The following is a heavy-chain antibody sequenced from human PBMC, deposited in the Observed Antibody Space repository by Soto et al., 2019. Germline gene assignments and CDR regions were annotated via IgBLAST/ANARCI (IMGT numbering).Heavy chain of an antibody. J-gene: IGHJ6*02. Sequence: QFQLVQSGAEVKKPGSSVKVSCQASGGTFSSYTISWVRQAPGQGLEWMGRIIPILGIANYAQKFQGRVTITADKSTSTAYMELSSLGSEDTAVYYCASLMSSGYFYGMDVWGQGTTVTVSS. V-gene: IGHV1-69*02. CDR1: GGTFSSYT. D-gene: IGHD3-10*01. CDR3: ASLMSSGYFYGMDV. CDR2: IIPILGIA.